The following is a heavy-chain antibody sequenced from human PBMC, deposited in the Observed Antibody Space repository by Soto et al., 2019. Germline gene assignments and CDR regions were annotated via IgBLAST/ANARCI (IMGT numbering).Heavy chain of an antibody. CDR2: IYHSGST. V-gene: IGHV4-4*02. J-gene: IGHJ4*02. CDR3: ARDCGGDCSGYFDY. Sequence: QVQLQESGPGLVKPSGTLSLTCAVSGGSISSSNWWSWVRQPPGKGREWIGEIYHSGSTNCNPSLKSRVTISVDKSKNQFSLKLSSVTAADTAVYYCARDCGGDCSGYFDYWGQGTLVTVSS. D-gene: IGHD2-21*02. CDR1: GGSISSSNW.